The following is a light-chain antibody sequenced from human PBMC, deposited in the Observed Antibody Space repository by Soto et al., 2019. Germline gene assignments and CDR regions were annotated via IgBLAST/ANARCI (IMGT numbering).Light chain of an antibody. Sequence: DIVMTQSPFSLPVTPGEPASISCKSSQSLLHRDGNKYLDCYLQRPGRSPQRLIYLAYTRAYGVPARLSGSGSTTDFRRNISRVEAEDVGLYYCMESLQAPYTFGLGTSLDI. CDR3: MESLQAPYT. J-gene: IGKJ2*01. V-gene: IGKV2-28*01. CDR1: QSLLHRDGNKY. CDR2: LAY.